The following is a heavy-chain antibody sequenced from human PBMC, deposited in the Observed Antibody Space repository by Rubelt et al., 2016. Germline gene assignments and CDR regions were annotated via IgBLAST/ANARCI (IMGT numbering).Heavy chain of an antibody. J-gene: IGHJ4*02. Sequence: VQLVESGGGLVQPGGSLRLSCVVSGFTFSSHWMNWVRQAPGKGLEWVAVVSYDGSNKYYADSVKGRVPNSGDKAKDSMSLQMNRRRAEDTAVYYCARTGKGWGQGTLVTVSS. CDR2: VSYDGSNK. CDR3: ARTGKG. CDR1: GFTFSSHW. V-gene: IGHV3-30*03.